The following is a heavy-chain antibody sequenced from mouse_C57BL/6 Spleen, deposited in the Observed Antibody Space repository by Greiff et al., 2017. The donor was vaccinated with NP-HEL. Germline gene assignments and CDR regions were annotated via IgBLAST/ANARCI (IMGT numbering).Heavy chain of an antibody. Sequence: QVQLKESGAELVRPGTSVKVSCKASGYAFTNYLIEWVKQRPGQGLEWIGVINPGSGGTNYNEKFKGKATLTADKSSSTAYMQLSSLTSEDSAVYFCARDRGYWGQGTTLTVSS. V-gene: IGHV1-54*01. CDR3: ARDRGY. J-gene: IGHJ2*01. CDR1: GYAFTNYL. CDR2: INPGSGGT.